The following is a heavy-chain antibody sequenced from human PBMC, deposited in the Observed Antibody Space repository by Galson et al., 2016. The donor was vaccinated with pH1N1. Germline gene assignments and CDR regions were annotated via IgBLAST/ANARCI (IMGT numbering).Heavy chain of an antibody. CDR1: GYSFTSYW. CDR3: ARIGSDDPIYYYYRDV. D-gene: IGHD2-21*01. Sequence: QSGAEVKKPGESLKISCKGSGYSFTSYWIAWVRQMPGKGLEWMGIIYPGDSDTRYSPSFQGQVTLSADKSINTAYLQWSILKASDTALYDCARIGSDDPIYYYYRDVWGKGTTVTVSS. J-gene: IGHJ6*03. V-gene: IGHV5-51*01. CDR2: IYPGDSDT.